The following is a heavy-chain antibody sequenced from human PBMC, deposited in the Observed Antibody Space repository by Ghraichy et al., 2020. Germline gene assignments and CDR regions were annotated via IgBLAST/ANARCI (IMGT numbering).Heavy chain of an antibody. Sequence: GGSLRLSCAASGFTFSSYSMNWVRQAPGKGLEWVSSISSSSSYIYYADSVKGRFTISRDNAKNSLYLQMNSLRAEDTAVYYCARDLTRGYGDSTRSPFDYWGQGTLVTVSS. CDR2: ISSSSSYI. V-gene: IGHV3-21*01. CDR1: GFTFSSYS. D-gene: IGHD4-17*01. CDR3: ARDLTRGYGDSTRSPFDY. J-gene: IGHJ4*02.